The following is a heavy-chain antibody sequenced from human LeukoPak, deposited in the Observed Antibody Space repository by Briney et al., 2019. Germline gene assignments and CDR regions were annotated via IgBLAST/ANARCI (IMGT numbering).Heavy chain of an antibody. D-gene: IGHD5-18*01. Sequence: SETLSLTCTVSGGSISSSSYYWGWIRQPPGKGLEWIGEINHSGSTNYNPSLKSRVTISVDTSKNQFSLKLSSVTAADTAVYYCARASPDTAFDYWGQGTLVTVSS. J-gene: IGHJ4*02. V-gene: IGHV4-39*07. CDR3: ARASPDTAFDY. CDR1: GGSISSSSYY. CDR2: INHSGST.